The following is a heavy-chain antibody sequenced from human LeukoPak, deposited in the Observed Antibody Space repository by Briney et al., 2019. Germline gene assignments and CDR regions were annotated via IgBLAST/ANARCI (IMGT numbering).Heavy chain of an antibody. J-gene: IGHJ4*02. D-gene: IGHD6-25*01. Sequence: SETLSLTCTVSGGSISSYYWSWIRQPPGKGLEWIGYIHYSGGITYYNPSLKSRVTISVDTSKNQFSLSLSSVTAADTAVYYCARAGGVKTAALDLDYWGQGTLVTVSS. CDR2: IHYSGGIT. CDR3: ARAGGVKTAALDLDY. CDR1: GGSISSYY. V-gene: IGHV4-59*08.